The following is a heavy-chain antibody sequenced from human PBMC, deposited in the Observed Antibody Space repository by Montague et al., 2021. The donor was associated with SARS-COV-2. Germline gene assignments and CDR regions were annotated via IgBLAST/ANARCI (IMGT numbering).Heavy chain of an antibody. J-gene: IGHJ4*02. CDR2: IHYTGST. CDR1: GDSVDSDC. D-gene: IGHD3/OR15-3a*01. V-gene: IGHV4-59*02. CDR3: AREQDSASHFDL. Sequence: SETLSLTCTVSGDSVDSDCWSWVRQPPGERLEWIGHIHYTGSTEYNPSLKSRASISADASKNSLSLSLASVTAADTAVDYCAREQDSASHFDLWGQGILVTVSS.